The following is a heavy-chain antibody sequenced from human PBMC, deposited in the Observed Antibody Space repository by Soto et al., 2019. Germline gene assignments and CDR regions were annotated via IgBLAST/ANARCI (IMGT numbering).Heavy chain of an antibody. D-gene: IGHD4-17*01. Sequence: QVQLVQSGAEVKKPGASVKVSCKASGYTFTGYYMHWVRQAPVQGLEWMGWINPNSGGTNYAQKFQGWVTMTRDTSISTAYMELSRLRSYDTAVYYCARGGGVGDLNWYFDLWGRGTLVTVSS. J-gene: IGHJ2*01. CDR1: GYTFTGYY. CDR3: ARGGGVGDLNWYFDL. CDR2: INPNSGGT. V-gene: IGHV1-2*04.